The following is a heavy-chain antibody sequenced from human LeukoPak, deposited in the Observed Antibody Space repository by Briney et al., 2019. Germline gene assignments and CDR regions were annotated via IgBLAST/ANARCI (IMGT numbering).Heavy chain of an antibody. CDR3: ARSTYCSGGSCSHNWFDP. CDR1: GGSISSYY. J-gene: IGHJ5*02. CDR2: INHSGST. Sequence: SEALSLTCTVSGGSISSYYWSWIRQPPGKGLEWIGEINHSGSTNYNPSLKSRVTISVDTSKNQFSLKLSSVTAADTAVYYCARSTYCSGGSCSHNWFDPWGQGTLVTVSS. D-gene: IGHD2-15*01. V-gene: IGHV4-34*01.